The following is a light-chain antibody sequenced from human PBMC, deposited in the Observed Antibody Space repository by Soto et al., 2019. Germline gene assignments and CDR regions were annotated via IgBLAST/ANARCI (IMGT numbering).Light chain of an antibody. CDR1: SSDVGGYNY. CDR2: EVS. V-gene: IGLV2-14*01. CDR3: SSYTSSSTVV. Sequence: QSALTQPASVSGSAEQSITSSCTGTSSDVGGYNYVSWYQQDPGKAPKLMIYEVSNRPSGVSNRFSGSKSGNTASLTISGLQAEDEADYYCSSYTSSSTVVFGGGTKLTVL. J-gene: IGLJ2*01.